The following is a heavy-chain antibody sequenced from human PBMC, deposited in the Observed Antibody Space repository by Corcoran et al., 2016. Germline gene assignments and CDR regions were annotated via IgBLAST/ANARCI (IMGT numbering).Heavy chain of an antibody. D-gene: IGHD2-21*01. V-gene: IGHV3-30*18. CDR1: GFTFTSYG. CDR3: GKDGGQKFRGGYSAPDY. Sequence: QVQLVESGGGVVQPGSSLRLSCAASGFTFTSYGSYWVRQAPGTGLEWVAVISYDGNNKEYADSVKGRFTMSRDNSKNTLYLQMNSLRPEETGWYYCGKDGGQKFRGGYSAPDYWGQGTLVTASS. J-gene: IGHJ4*02. CDR2: ISYDGNNK.